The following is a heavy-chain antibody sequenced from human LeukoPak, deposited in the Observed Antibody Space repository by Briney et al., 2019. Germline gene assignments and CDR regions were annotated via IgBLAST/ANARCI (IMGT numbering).Heavy chain of an antibody. V-gene: IGHV1-69*13. J-gene: IGHJ6*03. CDR1: GGTFSSYA. Sequence: GASVKVSCKASGGTFSSYAISWVRQAPGQGLEWMGGIIPIFGTANYAQKFQGRVTITADESTSTAYMELSSLRSEDTAVYYCARGDYFYYYMDVWGKGTTVTVSS. CDR3: ARGDYFYYYMDV. CDR2: IIPIFGTA.